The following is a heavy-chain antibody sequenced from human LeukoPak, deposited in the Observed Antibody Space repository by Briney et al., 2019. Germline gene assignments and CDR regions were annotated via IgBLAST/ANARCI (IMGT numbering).Heavy chain of an antibody. CDR2: ISYDGSNK. CDR3: AKNRTTGRYYYYGMDV. CDR1: GFTFSSYG. J-gene: IGHJ6*02. Sequence: PGGSLRLSCAASGFTFSSYGMHWVRQAPGKGLEWVAAISYDGSNKYYADSVKGRFTISRDNSKNTLYLQMNSLRAEDTAVYYCAKNRTTGRYYYYGMDVWGQGTTVTVSS. D-gene: IGHD4-17*01. V-gene: IGHV3-30*18.